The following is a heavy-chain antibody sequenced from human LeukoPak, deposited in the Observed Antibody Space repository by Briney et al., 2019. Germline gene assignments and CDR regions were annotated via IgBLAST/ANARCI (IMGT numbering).Heavy chain of an antibody. V-gene: IGHV1-24*01. Sequence: ASVKVSCKVSGYTLTELSMHWVRQAPGKGREWMGGFYPEDGETIYAQKFQGRVTMTTDTSTSTAYMELRSLRSDDTAVYYCARNYQQPPYYYYYYMDVWGKGTTVTVSS. CDR2: FYPEDGET. J-gene: IGHJ6*03. CDR1: GYTLTELS. CDR3: ARNYQQPPYYYYYYMDV. D-gene: IGHD2-2*01.